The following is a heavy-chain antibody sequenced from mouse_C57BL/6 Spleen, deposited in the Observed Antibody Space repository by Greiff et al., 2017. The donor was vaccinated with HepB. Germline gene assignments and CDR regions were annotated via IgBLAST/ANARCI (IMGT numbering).Heavy chain of an antibody. CDR3: ARQLRCYFDD. D-gene: IGHD3-1*01. CDR1: GYTFTSYW. Sequence: QVQLQQPGAELVKPGASVKMSCKASGYTFTSYWITWVKQRPGQGLEWIGDIYPGSGSTNYNEKFKSKATLTVDTSSSTAYMQLSSLTAEDAAVYYCARQLRCYFDDWGQGTTLTVSS. CDR2: IYPGSGST. V-gene: IGHV1-55*01. J-gene: IGHJ2*01.